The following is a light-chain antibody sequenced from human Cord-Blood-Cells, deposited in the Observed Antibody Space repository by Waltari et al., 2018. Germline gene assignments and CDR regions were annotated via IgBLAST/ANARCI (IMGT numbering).Light chain of an antibody. V-gene: IGLV3-21*04. J-gene: IGLJ2*01. Sequence: SYVLTQPPSVSVAPGKTARITCGGNNIGSKRVHWYQQKPGQAPVLVIYYDSDGPSGIPERFSGSNSGNTATLTISRVEAGDEADYYCQVWDSSSDHVVFGGGTKLTVL. CDR3: QVWDSSSDHVV. CDR2: YDS. CDR1: NIGSKR.